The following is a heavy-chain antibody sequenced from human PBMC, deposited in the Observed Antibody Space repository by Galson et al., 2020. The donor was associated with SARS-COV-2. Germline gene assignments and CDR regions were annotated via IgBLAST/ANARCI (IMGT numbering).Heavy chain of an antibody. D-gene: IGHD6-19*01. V-gene: IGHV3-30*18. Sequence: GGSLRLSCAASGFTFSSYGMHWVRQAPGKGLEWMAVISYDGNHRYHADSVKGRFTISRDNSKNTLNLQMNSLRIEDTAVYYCAKDYYSLGGGWYGGGYFDFWAQGTLVTVSS. CDR1: GFTFSSYG. J-gene: IGHJ4*02. CDR2: ISYDGNHR. CDR3: AKDYYSLGGGWYGGGYFDF.